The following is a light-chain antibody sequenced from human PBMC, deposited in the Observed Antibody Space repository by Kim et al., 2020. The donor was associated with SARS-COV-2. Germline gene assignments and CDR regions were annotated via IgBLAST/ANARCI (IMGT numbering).Light chain of an antibody. Sequence: APGKTARITCGGDNIGSKSVHWYQQKPGQAPVLVISYDSDRPSGIPERFSGSNSGNTATLTINRVEAGDEADYYCQVWDSSSDHRVFGGGTQLTVL. CDR3: QVWDSSSDHRV. V-gene: IGLV3-21*04. CDR2: YDS. CDR1: NIGSKS. J-gene: IGLJ3*02.